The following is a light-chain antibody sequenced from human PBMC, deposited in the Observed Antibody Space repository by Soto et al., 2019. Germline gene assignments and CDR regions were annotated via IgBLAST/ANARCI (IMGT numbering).Light chain of an antibody. CDR2: AAS. CDR3: QLYGNSPMYT. CDR1: ESISSN. J-gene: IGKJ2*01. Sequence: EIVMTQSPATLSVSPGERATLSCRASESISSNLAWYHQKPGQAPRLLLFAASRRATGIPDTFSGSGSGTDFTLTISRLEPEDFAVYYCQLYGNSPMYTFGQGTRLEIK. V-gene: IGKV3-20*01.